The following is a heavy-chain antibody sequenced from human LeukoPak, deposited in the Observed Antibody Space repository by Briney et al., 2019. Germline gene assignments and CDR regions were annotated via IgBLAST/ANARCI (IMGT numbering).Heavy chain of an antibody. CDR1: GFTFSSKP. V-gene: IGHV3-23*01. J-gene: IGHJ4*02. Sequence: GGSLRLSCAASGFTFSSKPISWVRRPPGKGLGWVSAISGSGGSTYYADSVKGRFTISRDNSKNTLYLQMNSLRAEDTAVYYCAKTDFWSGYTDYWGQGTLVTVSS. D-gene: IGHD3-3*01. CDR2: ISGSGGST. CDR3: AKTDFWSGYTDY.